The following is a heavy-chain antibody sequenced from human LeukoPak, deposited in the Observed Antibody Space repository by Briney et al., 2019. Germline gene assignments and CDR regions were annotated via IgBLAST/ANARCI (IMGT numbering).Heavy chain of an antibody. V-gene: IGHV3-33*01. CDR3: ARKVCTTSGCHTNFDY. CDR1: GFTFSSYG. Sequence: GGSLRLSCAASGFTFSSYGMHWVRQAPGKGLEWVAVIWYDGSNKYYADSVKGRFTISRDNSKNTLYLQMNSLRAEDTAVYYCARKVCTTSGCHTNFDYWGQGTLVTVSA. J-gene: IGHJ4*02. D-gene: IGHD2/OR15-2a*01. CDR2: IWYDGSNK.